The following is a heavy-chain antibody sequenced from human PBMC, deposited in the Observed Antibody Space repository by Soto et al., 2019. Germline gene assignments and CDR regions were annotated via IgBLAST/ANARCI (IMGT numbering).Heavy chain of an antibody. J-gene: IGHJ5*01. CDR1: GYTFASYG. V-gene: IGHV1-18*04. CDR3: ARYLPSRGWYNPFAS. CDR2: ISAYNGNT. D-gene: IGHD6-19*01. Sequence: GFVKVSCKASGYTFASYGISWVRQAPGQGLEWMGWISAYNGNTNYAQKLQGRVTMTTDTSTSTAYMELRSLRSDDTAVYYCARYLPSRGWYNPFASWGQGTRVTVSS.